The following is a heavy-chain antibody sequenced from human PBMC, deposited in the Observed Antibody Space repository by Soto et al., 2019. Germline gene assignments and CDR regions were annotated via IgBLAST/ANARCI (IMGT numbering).Heavy chain of an antibody. D-gene: IGHD3-9*01. CDR1: GYTFTSYA. CDR2: INAGNGNT. V-gene: IGHV1-3*01. Sequence: GASVKVSCKASGYTFTSYAMHWVRQAPGQRLEWMGWINAGNGNTKYSQKFQGRVTITRDTSASTAYMELSSLRSEDTAVYYCASAYQQLRYFDWMVDAFDIWGQGTMLTVSS. CDR3: ASAYQQLRYFDWMVDAFDI. J-gene: IGHJ3*02.